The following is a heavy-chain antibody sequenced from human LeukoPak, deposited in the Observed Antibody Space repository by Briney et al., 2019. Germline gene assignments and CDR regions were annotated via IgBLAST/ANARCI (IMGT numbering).Heavy chain of an antibody. CDR1: GFTFSNYA. V-gene: IGHV3-23*01. Sequence: GGSLRLSCAASGFTFSNYAMSWVRQTPGKGLEWVAATVGGRPDTYHAESVKGRFTVSRDDSRDTLFLQMNRLSVDDTAIYYCTKAPLRSCSGAFCYPFDYWGQGTLVIVSS. CDR3: TKAPLRSCSGAFCYPFDY. J-gene: IGHJ4*02. CDR2: TVGGRPDT. D-gene: IGHD2-8*02.